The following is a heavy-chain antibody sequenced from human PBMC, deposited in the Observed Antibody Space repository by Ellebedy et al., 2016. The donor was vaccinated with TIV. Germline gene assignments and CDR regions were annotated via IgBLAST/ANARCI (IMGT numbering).Heavy chain of an antibody. V-gene: IGHV3-23*01. CDR1: GFTFSTYA. CDR3: AKDRYSDRGRYFDY. CDR2: ISDAGINT. D-gene: IGHD4-17*01. J-gene: IGHJ4*02. Sequence: GGSLRLSXAASGFTFSTYAMSWVRQAPGKGLQWVSGISDAGINTYYADSVTGRFTISRDNSKSTLYLQMNSLRAEDTAVYYCAKDRYSDRGRYFDYWGEGTLVTVSS.